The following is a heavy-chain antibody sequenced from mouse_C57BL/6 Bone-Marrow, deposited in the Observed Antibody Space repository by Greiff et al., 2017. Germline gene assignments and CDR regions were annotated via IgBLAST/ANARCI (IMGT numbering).Heavy chain of an antibody. J-gene: IGHJ1*03. CDR2: ISSGGSYT. CDR3: ARDDWYCDV. Sequence: DVMLVESGGDLVKPGGSLKLSCAVSGFTFSSYGMSWVRQTPDKRLEWVATISSGGSYTYYPDSVKGRFTISRDNAKNTLYLQMSSLKSEDTAMYCCARDDWYCDVWGTGATVTVST. V-gene: IGHV5-6*02. CDR1: GFTFSSYG.